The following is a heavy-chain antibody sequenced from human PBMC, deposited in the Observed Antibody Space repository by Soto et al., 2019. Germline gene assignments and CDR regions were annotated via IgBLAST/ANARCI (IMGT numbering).Heavy chain of an antibody. J-gene: IGHJ6*03. CDR2: ISSNGGST. CDR1: GFTFSSYA. D-gene: IGHD6-6*01. V-gene: IGHV3-64*01. Sequence: EVQLVESGGGLVQPGGSLRLSCAASGFTFSSYAMHWVRQAPGKGLEYVSAISSNGGSTYYANSVKGRFTISRDNSKNTLYLKMGSLRAEEMAVYYCARVLAARPTYYYSDMDVWGKGTTVTVSS. CDR3: ARVLAARPTYYYSDMDV.